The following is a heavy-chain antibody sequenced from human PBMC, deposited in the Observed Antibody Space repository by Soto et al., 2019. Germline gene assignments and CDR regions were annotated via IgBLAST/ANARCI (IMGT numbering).Heavy chain of an antibody. Sequence: GGSLRLSCAASGFTSSSYSMNWVRQAPGKGLEWVSSISSSSSYIYYADSVKGRFTISRDNAKNSLYLQMNSLIAEDTAVFYFVRVPNIVVVVAAPWAFDIWGQGTMVTVSS. V-gene: IGHV3-21*01. CDR2: ISSSSSYI. CDR3: VRVPNIVVVVAAPWAFDI. D-gene: IGHD2-15*01. CDR1: GFTSSSYS. J-gene: IGHJ3*02.